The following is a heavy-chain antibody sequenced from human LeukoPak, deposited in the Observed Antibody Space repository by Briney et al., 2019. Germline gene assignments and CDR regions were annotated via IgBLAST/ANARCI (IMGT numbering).Heavy chain of an antibody. CDR2: IKSESEGGTI. CDR1: GFTFSSYW. Sequence: GGSLRLSCAASGFTFSSYWMSWVRQAPGKGLESVGRIKSESEGGTIDYAAPVKGRFTISRDESTNTLYLQMNSLKTDDTAVYYCTSGGGTMDFWGQGTLVTVS. J-gene: IGHJ4*02. D-gene: IGHD2-15*01. V-gene: IGHV3-15*01. CDR3: TSGGGTMDF.